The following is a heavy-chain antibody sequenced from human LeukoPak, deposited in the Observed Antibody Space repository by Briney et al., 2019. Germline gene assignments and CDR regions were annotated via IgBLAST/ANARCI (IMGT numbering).Heavy chain of an antibody. Sequence: GGSLRLSCAASGFTFSTYAMSWVRQAPGKGLQWVSAISGGGGGTYHADSVKGRFTISRDNSKNTLYLQMSSLRVEDTAVYYCAKPRQMANFDFWGQGTLVTVSS. CDR3: AKPRQMANFDF. CDR2: ISGGGGGT. V-gene: IGHV3-23*01. CDR1: GFTFSTYA. D-gene: IGHD5-24*01. J-gene: IGHJ4*02.